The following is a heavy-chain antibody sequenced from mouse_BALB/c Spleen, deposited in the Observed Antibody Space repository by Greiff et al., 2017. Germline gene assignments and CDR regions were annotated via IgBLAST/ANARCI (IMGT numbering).Heavy chain of an antibody. D-gene: IGHD4-1*02. Sequence: EVQVVESGGDLVKPGGSLKLSCAASGFTFSSYGMSWVRQTPDKRLEWVATISSGGSYTYYPDSVKGRFTISRDNAKNTLYLQMSSLKSEDTAMYYCARHANWRFAYWGQGALVTVSA. CDR2: ISSGGSYT. J-gene: IGHJ3*01. CDR3: ARHANWRFAY. V-gene: IGHV5-6*01. CDR1: GFTFSSYG.